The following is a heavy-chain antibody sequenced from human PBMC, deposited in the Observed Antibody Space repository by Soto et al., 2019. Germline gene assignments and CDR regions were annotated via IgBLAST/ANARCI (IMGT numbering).Heavy chain of an antibody. CDR3: VTSPRGSDQY. V-gene: IGHV3-74*03. CDR2: SNSDGSIT. Sequence: GGSLRLSCAASGFSLSSYWMHWVRQAPGKGLVWVSCSNSDGSITKYADSVKGRFTSSRDNAKKTLYLQMISLRVEDTAIYYRVTSPRGSDQYWGQGTLVTVSS. J-gene: IGHJ4*02. CDR1: GFSLSSYW.